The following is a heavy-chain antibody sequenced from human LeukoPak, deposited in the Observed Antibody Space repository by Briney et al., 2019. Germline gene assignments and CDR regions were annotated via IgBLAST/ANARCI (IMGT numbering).Heavy chain of an antibody. V-gene: IGHV1-18*01. D-gene: IGHD4-11*01. Sequence: ASVKVSCKASGYTFTSHGISWVRQAPGQGLEWMGWISAYNGNTNYAQKLQGRVTMTTDTSTSTAYMELRSLRSDDTAVYYCARVDEMTTVTTQDYWGQGTLVTVSS. CDR3: ARVDEMTTVTTQDY. CDR1: GYTFTSHG. CDR2: ISAYNGNT. J-gene: IGHJ4*02.